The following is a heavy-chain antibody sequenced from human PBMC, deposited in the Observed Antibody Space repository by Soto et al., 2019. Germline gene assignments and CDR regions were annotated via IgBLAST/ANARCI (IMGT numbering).Heavy chain of an antibody. CDR3: AKGGIAVAGPSDY. J-gene: IGHJ4*02. CDR1: GFTFHDYA. CDR2: ISWNSGSI. D-gene: IGHD6-19*01. V-gene: IGHV3-9*01. Sequence: EVQLVESGGGLVQPGRSLRLSCAASGFTFHDYAMHWVRQAPGKGLEWVSGISWNSGSIGYADSVKGRFTISRDNAKNSLYLQMSSLRAEDTALYYCAKGGIAVAGPSDYWGQGTLFTV.